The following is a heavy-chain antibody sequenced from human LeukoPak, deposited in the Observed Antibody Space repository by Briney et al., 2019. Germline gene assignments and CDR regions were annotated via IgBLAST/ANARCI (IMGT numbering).Heavy chain of an antibody. Sequence: PGGSLRLSCAASGFSFSTYTMRWVRQAPGKGLGYVSGIASNGGTKDYANSVKGRFTISRDNSKNTVYLQMGSLRAEDMAVYYCAREYCTTNNCYNWGLGYWGQGTLVTVSS. V-gene: IGHV3-64*01. D-gene: IGHD2-2*02. CDR2: IASNGGTK. CDR1: GFSFSTYT. J-gene: IGHJ4*02. CDR3: AREYCTTNNCYNWGLGY.